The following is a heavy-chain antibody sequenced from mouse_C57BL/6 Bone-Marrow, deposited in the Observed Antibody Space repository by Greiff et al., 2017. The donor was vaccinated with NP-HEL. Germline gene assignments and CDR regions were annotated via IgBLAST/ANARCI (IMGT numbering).Heavy chain of an antibody. CDR2: ISSGGDYI. Sequence: EVMLVESGEGLVKPGGSLKLSCAASGFTFSSYAMSWVRQTPEKRLEWVAYISSGGDYIYYADTVKGRFTISRDNARNTLYLQMSSLKSEDTAMYYCTMNWDGGFAYWGQGTLVTVSA. CDR1: GFTFSSYA. CDR3: TMNWDGGFAY. V-gene: IGHV5-9-1*02. D-gene: IGHD4-1*01. J-gene: IGHJ3*01.